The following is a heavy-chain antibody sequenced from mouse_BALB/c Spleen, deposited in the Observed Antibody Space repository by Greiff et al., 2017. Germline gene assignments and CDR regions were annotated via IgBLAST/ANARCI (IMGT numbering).Heavy chain of an antibody. CDR3: ARRGIHYYMDY. D-gene: IGHD1-2*01. V-gene: IGHV3-2*02. CDR2: ISYSGST. Sequence: EVQLVESGPGLVKPSQSLSLTCTVTGYSITSDYAWNWIRQFPGNKLEWMGYISYSGSTSYNPSLKSRISITRDTSKNQFFLQLNSVTTEDTATYYCARRGIHYYMDYWGQGTSVTVSS. CDR1: GYSITSDYA. J-gene: IGHJ4*01.